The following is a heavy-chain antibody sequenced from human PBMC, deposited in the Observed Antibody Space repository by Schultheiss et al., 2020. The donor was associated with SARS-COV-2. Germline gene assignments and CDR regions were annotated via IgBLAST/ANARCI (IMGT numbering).Heavy chain of an antibody. CDR3: AKDPIPLYYYGSGSYVVD. J-gene: IGHJ4*02. CDR1: GFTFNIYG. V-gene: IGHV3-30*18. CDR2: ISYDGSNK. D-gene: IGHD3-10*01. Sequence: GESLKISCAASGFTFNIYGMHWVRQAPGKGLEWVTVISYDGSNKYYADSVKGRFTISRDNSKNTLYLQMNSLRAEDTAVYYCAKDPIPLYYYGSGSYVVDWGQGTLVTVSS.